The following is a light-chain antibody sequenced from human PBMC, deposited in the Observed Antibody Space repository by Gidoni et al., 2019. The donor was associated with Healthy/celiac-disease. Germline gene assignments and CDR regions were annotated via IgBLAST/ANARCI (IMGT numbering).Light chain of an antibody. CDR1: QSVSSY. V-gene: IGKV3-11*01. Sequence: IVLTQSPATLSLSPGERATLSCRASQSVSSYLAWYQQKPGQAPRLLIYDASNRATGIPARVSGSGSGTDFTLTISSLEPEDFAVYYCQQRSNLLTFGGGTKVEIK. J-gene: IGKJ4*01. CDR2: DAS. CDR3: QQRSNLLT.